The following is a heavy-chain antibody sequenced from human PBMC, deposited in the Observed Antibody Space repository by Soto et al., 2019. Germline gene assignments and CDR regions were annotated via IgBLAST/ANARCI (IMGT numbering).Heavy chain of an antibody. V-gene: IGHV1-2*04. CDR3: ARDADSIWFGEFSLYYYYYGMDV. Sequence: ASVKVSCKASGYTFTGYYMHWVRQAPGQGLEWMGWINPNSGGTNYEQKFQGWVTMTRDTSISTAYKEMSRLRTDDKAVYYCARDADSIWFGEFSLYYYYYGMDVWGQGTTVTVSS. D-gene: IGHD3-10*01. CDR2: INPNSGGT. J-gene: IGHJ6*02. CDR1: GYTFTGYY.